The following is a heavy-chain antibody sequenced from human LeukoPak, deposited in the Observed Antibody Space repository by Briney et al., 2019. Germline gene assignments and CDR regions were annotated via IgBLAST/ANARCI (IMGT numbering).Heavy chain of an antibody. CDR1: GYTFTGYY. V-gene: IGHV1-2*04. CDR2: INPNSGGT. CDR3: AGDEGPSVYGMDV. J-gene: IGHJ6*02. Sequence: ASVKVSCKASGYTFTGYYMHWVRQAPGQGLEWMGWINPNSGGTNYAQKFQGWVTMTRDTSISTAYMELSRLRSDDTAVYYCAGDEGPSVYGMDVWGQGTTVTVSS.